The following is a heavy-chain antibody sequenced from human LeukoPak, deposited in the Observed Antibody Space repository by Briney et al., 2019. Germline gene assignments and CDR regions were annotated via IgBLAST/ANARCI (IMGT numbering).Heavy chain of an antibody. D-gene: IGHD6-13*01. J-gene: IGHJ4*02. Sequence: SQTLSLTCTVSGGSISSGGYYWGWIRQHPGKGLEWIGYIYYSGSTNYNPSLKSRVAISVDTSRNQFSLKLSSVTAADTAVYYCARDLSDRSSWSPGGYWGQGTLVTVSS. CDR3: ARDLSDRSSWSPGGY. V-gene: IGHV4-31*03. CDR2: IYYSGST. CDR1: GGSISSGGYY.